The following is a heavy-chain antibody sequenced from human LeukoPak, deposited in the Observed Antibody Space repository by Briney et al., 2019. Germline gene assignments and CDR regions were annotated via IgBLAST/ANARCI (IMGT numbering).Heavy chain of an antibody. CDR2: IYYTGST. D-gene: IGHD6-13*01. CDR1: GGSINNYY. CDR3: ARGAWYAGY. Sequence: PSETLSLTCTVSGGSINNYYWTWIRQPPGKGLEWIGYIYYTGSTNYNPSLKSRVTISLDTSKNQLSLRLSSVTAADTAMYFCARGAWYAGYWGQGTLVAVSS. J-gene: IGHJ4*02. V-gene: IGHV4-59*01.